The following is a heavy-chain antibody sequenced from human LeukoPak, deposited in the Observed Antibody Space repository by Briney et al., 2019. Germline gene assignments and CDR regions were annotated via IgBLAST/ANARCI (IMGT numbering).Heavy chain of an antibody. D-gene: IGHD3-22*01. CDR1: GGSISSYY. V-gene: IGHV4-59*08. J-gene: IGHJ5*02. Sequence: SETLSLTCTVSGGSISSYYWSWIRQPPGKGLEWIGYIYYSGSTNYNPSLKSRVTLSVDTSKNQFSLKLSSVTAADTAVYYCARSYYYDPANWFDPWGQGTLVTVSS. CDR3: ARSYYYDPANWFDP. CDR2: IYYSGST.